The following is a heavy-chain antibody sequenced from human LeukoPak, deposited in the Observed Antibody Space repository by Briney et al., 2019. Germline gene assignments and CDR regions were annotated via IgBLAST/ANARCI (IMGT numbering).Heavy chain of an antibody. J-gene: IGHJ5*02. CDR2: IYYSGST. V-gene: IGHV4-30-4*08. D-gene: IGHD3-3*01. CDR1: GGSISSGDYY. CDR3: ARERPNYDSLGRGWFDP. Sequence: SETLSLTCTVSGGSISSGDYYWSWIRQPPGKGLEWIGYIYYSGSTYYNPSLKSRVTISVDTSKNQFSLKLSSVTAADTAMYYCARERPNYDSLGRGWFDPWGQGTLVTVSS.